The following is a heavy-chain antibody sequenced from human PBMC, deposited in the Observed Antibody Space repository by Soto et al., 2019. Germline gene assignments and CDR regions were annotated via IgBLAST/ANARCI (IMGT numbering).Heavy chain of an antibody. CDR3: ARDLAAAGTRVLGYYYYYYYMDV. D-gene: IGHD6-13*01. CDR2: ISYDGSNK. CDR1: GFTFSSYA. J-gene: IGHJ6*03. V-gene: IGHV3-30-3*01. Sequence: PGGSLRLSCAASGFTFSSYAMHWVRQAPGKGLEWVAVISYDGSNKYYADSVKGRFTISRDNSKNTLYLQMNSLRAEDTAVYYCARDLAAAGTRVLGYYYYYYYMDVWGKGTTVTVSS.